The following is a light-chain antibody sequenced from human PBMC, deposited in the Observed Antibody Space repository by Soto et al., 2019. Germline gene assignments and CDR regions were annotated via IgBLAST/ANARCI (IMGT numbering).Light chain of an antibody. J-gene: IGKJ1*01. Sequence: DIQMTQSPSSLSASIGDRVTITCRASQSISSSLNWYQQRPGKAPKLLIYAASNLQSGVPSRFSGSGSGTDFTLAISSLQPEDFATYHCQQTYSTPWTFGHGTKVAIK. CDR3: QQTYSTPWT. CDR2: AAS. V-gene: IGKV1-39*01. CDR1: QSISSS.